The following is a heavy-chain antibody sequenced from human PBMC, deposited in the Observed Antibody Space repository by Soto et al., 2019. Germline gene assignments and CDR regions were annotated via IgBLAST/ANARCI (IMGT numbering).Heavy chain of an antibody. CDR1: GFTLRNYA. D-gene: IGHD1-20*01. V-gene: IGHV3-23*01. CDR2: ISANDVGT. CDR3: AKDKNDYNWDNRPPFDY. J-gene: IGHJ4*02. Sequence: EVQLLESGGGVVQPGGSLRLSCAASGFTLRNYAMTWIRQAPGKGLEWVSLISANDVGTYYAESVKTRFTISTDQSRNTVYLQMDSLRADDTAIYYCAKDKNDYNWDNRPPFDYWGQGTLVTVSS.